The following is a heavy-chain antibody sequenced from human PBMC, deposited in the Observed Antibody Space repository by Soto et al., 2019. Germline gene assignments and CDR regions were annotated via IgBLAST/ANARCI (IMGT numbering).Heavy chain of an antibody. J-gene: IGHJ4*02. V-gene: IGHV5-51*01. Sequence: PGESLKISCEASGYNFNTYWIAWVRQMPGKGLEWMGMIYPGDSETKYSESFQGQVTMSVDNSLSIAYLQWRSLKASDTATYFCACGYWGSQGLFVHWGPGTLVTVSS. D-gene: IGHD3-22*01. CDR2: IYPGDSET. CDR3: ACGYWGSQGLFVH. CDR1: GYNFNTYW.